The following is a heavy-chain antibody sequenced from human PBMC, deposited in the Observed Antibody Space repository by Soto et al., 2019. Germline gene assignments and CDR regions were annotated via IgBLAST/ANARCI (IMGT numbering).Heavy chain of an antibody. CDR2: ILSKAGNYAT. J-gene: IGHJ4*02. CDR3: IRGGSPYYYDY. V-gene: IGHV3-73*01. CDR1: GFIFSGSA. Sequence: EVQLVECGGGLVQPGGSLKLSCAASGFIFSGSAVHWVRQASGKGLEWVGRILSKAGNYATAYPASMKGRFTISRDDSENTAFLQMNSLKTEDTAVYYCIRGGSPYYYDYWGQGTLVAVSS.